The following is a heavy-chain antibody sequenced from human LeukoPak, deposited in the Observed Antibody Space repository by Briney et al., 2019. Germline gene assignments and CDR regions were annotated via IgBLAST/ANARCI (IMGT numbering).Heavy chain of an antibody. Sequence: PSETLSLTCTVSGGSISSYYWSWIRQPPGKGLEWIGYIYYSGSTNYNPSLKSRVTISVDTSKNQFSLKLSSVTAADTAVYYCARGPPYYDFXXXSFDPWGQGTLVTVSS. D-gene: IGHD3-3*01. V-gene: IGHV4-59*08. CDR2: IYYSGST. CDR3: ARGPPYYDFXXXSFDP. CDR1: GGSISSYY. J-gene: IGHJ5*02.